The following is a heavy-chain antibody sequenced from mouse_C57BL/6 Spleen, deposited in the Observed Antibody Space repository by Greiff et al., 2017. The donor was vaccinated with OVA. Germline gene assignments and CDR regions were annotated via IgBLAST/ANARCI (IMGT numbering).Heavy chain of an antibody. D-gene: IGHD1-1*01. CDR1: GYTFTSYW. CDR3: ARRGYYYGSSYAMDY. V-gene: IGHV1-59*01. Sequence: QVQLQQPGAELVRPGTSVKLSCKASGYTFTSYWMHWVKQRPGQGLEWIGVIDPSDSYTNYNQKFKGKATLTVDTSSSTAYMQLSSLTSEDSAVYYCARRGYYYGSSYAMDYWGQGTSVTVSS. J-gene: IGHJ4*01. CDR2: IDPSDSYT.